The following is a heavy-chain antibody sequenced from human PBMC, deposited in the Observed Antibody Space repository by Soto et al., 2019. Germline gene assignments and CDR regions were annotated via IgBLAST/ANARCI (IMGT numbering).Heavy chain of an antibody. J-gene: IGHJ6*02. CDR1: WVYLRGFY. V-gene: IGHV4-34*01. CDR3: ARVTGRYYYGMDV. CDR2: INHSGST. Sequence: PSENLFLPWAVFWVYLRGFYWSRIRQPPGKGLEWIGEINHSGSTNYNPSLKSRVTISVDTSKNQFSLKLSSVTAADIAVYYCARVTGRYYYGMDVWGQGTTVTVSS.